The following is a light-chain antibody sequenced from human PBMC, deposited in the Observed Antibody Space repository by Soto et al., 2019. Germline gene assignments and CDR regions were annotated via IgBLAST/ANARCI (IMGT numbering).Light chain of an antibody. Sequence: ILLTQSKGTLSLSPGEGATLSCRASHSFDINFFAWYQQKPGQAPKFLLYGASNRATGIPDRFRGSGSGTDFSLTISRLEPQDFAGYCSKQYESLPWTFGQGT. CDR1: HSFDINF. V-gene: IGKV3-20*01. J-gene: IGKJ1*01. CDR3: KQYESLPWT. CDR2: GAS.